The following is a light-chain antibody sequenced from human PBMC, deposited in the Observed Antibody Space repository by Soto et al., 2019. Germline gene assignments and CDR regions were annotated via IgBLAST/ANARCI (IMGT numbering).Light chain of an antibody. CDR1: QSVSCW. V-gene: IGKV1-5*03. J-gene: IGKJ1*01. CDR3: QQYVTFPRT. Sequence: DIQMTQSPSTLSASIGDRVTITCRASQSVSCWLAWYQQKPGKAPKLLIYKASTLESGVPSRFSGSGSGTEFTLTISSLQPDDFATYHCQQYVTFPRTFGQGTKVEIK. CDR2: KAS.